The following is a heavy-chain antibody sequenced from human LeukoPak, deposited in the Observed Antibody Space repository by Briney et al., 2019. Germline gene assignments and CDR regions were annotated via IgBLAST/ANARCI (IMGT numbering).Heavy chain of an antibody. V-gene: IGHV4-59*01. CDR3: ARARRGYSYGHPPPYYYYYMDV. CDR2: IYYSGST. D-gene: IGHD5-18*01. Sequence: SETLSLTCTVSGGSISSYYWSWLRQPPGKGLEWIGYIYYSGSTNYNPSLKSRVTISVDTSKNQFSLKLSSVTAADTAVYYCARARRGYSYGHPPPYYYYYMDVWGKGTTVTVSS. J-gene: IGHJ6*03. CDR1: GGSISSYY.